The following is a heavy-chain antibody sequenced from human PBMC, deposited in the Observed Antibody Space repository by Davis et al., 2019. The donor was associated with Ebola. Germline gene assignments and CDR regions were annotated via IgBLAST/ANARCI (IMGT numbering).Heavy chain of an antibody. CDR1: GFTFSSYG. J-gene: IGHJ4*02. V-gene: IGHV3-33*01. D-gene: IGHD4-17*01. CDR2: IWYDGSNK. CDR3: ARAPHDYGDYGVDY. Sequence: PGGSLRLSCAASGFTFSSYGMHWVRQAPGKGLEWVAVIWYDGSNKYYADSVKGRFTISRDISKNTLYLQMNSPRAEDTAVYYCARAPHDYGDYGVDYWGQGTLVTVSS.